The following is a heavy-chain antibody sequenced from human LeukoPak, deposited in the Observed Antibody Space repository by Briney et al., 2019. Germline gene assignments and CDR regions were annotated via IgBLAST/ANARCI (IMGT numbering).Heavy chain of an antibody. J-gene: IGHJ2*01. CDR1: GGSISSGNYH. D-gene: IGHD2-2*01. Sequence: PSETLSLTCTVSGGSISSGNYHWGWIRQPPGKGLEWVASIFYSGTTYYNPSLKSRVTISVDTSKNQFSLKLSSVTAADTAVYYCARGGGYCSSTSCSPSWYFDLWGRGTLVTVSS. CDR2: IFYSGTT. V-gene: IGHV4-39*07. CDR3: ARGGGYCSSTSCSPSWYFDL.